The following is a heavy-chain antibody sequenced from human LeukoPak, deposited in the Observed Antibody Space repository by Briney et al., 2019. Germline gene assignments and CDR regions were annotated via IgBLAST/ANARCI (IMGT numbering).Heavy chain of an antibody. D-gene: IGHD2-2*01. Sequence: PGGCLRLSCAASGFTFSSYAMHWVRQAPGKGLEYVSAISSNGGSTYYANSVKGRFTISRDNSKNTLYLQMGSLRAEDMAVYYCARDATQYQLLRAEYFQHWGQGTLVTVSS. CDR3: ARDATQYQLLRAEYFQH. J-gene: IGHJ1*01. CDR2: ISSNGGST. CDR1: GFTFSSYA. V-gene: IGHV3-64*01.